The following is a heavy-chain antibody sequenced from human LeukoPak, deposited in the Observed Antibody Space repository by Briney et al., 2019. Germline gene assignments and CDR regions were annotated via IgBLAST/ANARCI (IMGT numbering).Heavy chain of an antibody. D-gene: IGHD5-12*01. CDR3: ARGATME. Sequence: ASVKVSCKASGYTFTDYYMHWVRQAPGQGLEWMAWISPNSGGTSYAQNFQGRVTMTRDTSISTAYMELSRLRSDDTAVYYCARGATMEWGQGTLVTVSS. V-gene: IGHV1-2*02. CDR1: GYTFTDYY. J-gene: IGHJ4*02. CDR2: ISPNSGGT.